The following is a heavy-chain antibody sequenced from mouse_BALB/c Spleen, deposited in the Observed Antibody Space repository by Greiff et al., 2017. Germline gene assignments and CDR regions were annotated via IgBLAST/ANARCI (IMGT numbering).Heavy chain of an antibody. CDR3: ARGDSWFAY. J-gene: IGHJ3*01. CDR2: ISTYYGNT. CDR1: SYTFTDYA. Sequence: QVQLQQSGPELVRPGVSVKISCKGSSYTFTDYAMHWVKQSHAKSLEWIGVISTYYGNTNYNQKFKGKATMTVDKSSSTAYMELARLTSEDSAVYYCARGDSWFAYWGQGTLVTVSA. V-gene: IGHV1-67*01.